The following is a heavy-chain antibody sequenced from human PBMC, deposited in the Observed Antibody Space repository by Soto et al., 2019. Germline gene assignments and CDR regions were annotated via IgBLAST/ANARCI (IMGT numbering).Heavy chain of an antibody. CDR3: ARDLGYDTSGSSPYYFDY. J-gene: IGHJ4*02. CDR2: ISYSGSII. V-gene: IGHV3-48*03. D-gene: IGHD3-22*01. CDR1: GFTFSSFV. Sequence: PGGSLRLSCAASGFTFSSFVMSWVRQAPGKGLEWISYISYSGSIIYYADSVKGRFTISRDNAKSSLYLQMNSLRDEDTAVYYCARDLGYDTSGSSPYYFDYWGQGTLVTVSS.